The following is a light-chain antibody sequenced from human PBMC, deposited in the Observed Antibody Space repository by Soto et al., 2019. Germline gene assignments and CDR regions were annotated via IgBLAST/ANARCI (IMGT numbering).Light chain of an antibody. Sequence: QSALTQPASVSGSPGQSITISCTGTSSDVGAYNYVSWYQQHPGKVPKLMISEVTNRPPGVSNRFSGSKSGNTASLTISGLQAEDEAVYYCSSYTRSSTLVFGGGTKLTVL. J-gene: IGLJ3*02. CDR3: SSYTRSSTLV. CDR2: EVT. V-gene: IGLV2-14*01. CDR1: SSDVGAYNY.